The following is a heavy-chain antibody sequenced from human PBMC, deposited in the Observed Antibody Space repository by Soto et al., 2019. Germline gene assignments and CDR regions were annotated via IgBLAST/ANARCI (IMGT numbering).Heavy chain of an antibody. D-gene: IGHD2-15*01. J-gene: IGHJ3*02. CDR3: ATGSASSTSDAFDI. CDR2: IYYSGST. CDR1: GGSVSSGNYY. Sequence: SETLSLTCTVSGGSVSSGNYYWSWIRQPPGKGLEWLGHIYYSGSTNYNPYLKSRVTMSVDKSKNEFSLKLNSVTAADTAVYYCATGSASSTSDAFDIWDRGTVVTVSS. V-gene: IGHV4-61*01.